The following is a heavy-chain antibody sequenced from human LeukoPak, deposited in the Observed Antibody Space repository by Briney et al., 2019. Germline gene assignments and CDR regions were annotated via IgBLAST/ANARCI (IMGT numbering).Heavy chain of an antibody. CDR1: GFTFSSYW. V-gene: IGHV3-7*01. J-gene: IGHJ5*02. D-gene: IGHD3-3*01. CDR3: ARDRRITIFGVAENWFDP. Sequence: PGGSLRLSCAASGFTFSSYWMSWVRQAPGKGLEWVANIKQDGSEKYYVDSVKGRFTISRDNAKNSLYLQMNSLRAEDTAVYYCARDRRITIFGVAENWFDPWGQGTLVTVSS. CDR2: IKQDGSEK.